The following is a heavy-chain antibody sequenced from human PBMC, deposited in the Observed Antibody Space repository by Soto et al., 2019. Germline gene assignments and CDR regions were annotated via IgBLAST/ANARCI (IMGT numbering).Heavy chain of an antibody. J-gene: IGHJ4*02. D-gene: IGHD3-22*01. V-gene: IGHV3-30-3*01. CDR3: ARDHCGY. CDR2: ISYDGSNK. Sequence: WWSLRLSCAASGLTFRSYAMHCVRQAPGKGLEWLAVISYDGSNKYYADSVKGRFSISRDNSQNTMYLQMNRLRAGDTAVYYCARDHCGYWGKGTLGTVSS. CDR1: GLTFRSYA.